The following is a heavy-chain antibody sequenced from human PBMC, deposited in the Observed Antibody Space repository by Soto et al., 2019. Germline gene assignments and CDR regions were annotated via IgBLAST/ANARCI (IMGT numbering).Heavy chain of an antibody. J-gene: IGHJ4*02. CDR1: GGSISRYS. CDR2: IYYSGST. Sequence: PSETLSLTCTVSGGSISRYSWSWTRQPPGKGLECIGCIYYSGSTDYNPSLRGRVTISVDTSKNQFPLRLSSVSAADTAVYYCARHPNMIAVAVDYWGQGTLDTVSS. D-gene: IGHD6-19*01. CDR3: ARHPNMIAVAVDY. V-gene: IGHV4-59*01.